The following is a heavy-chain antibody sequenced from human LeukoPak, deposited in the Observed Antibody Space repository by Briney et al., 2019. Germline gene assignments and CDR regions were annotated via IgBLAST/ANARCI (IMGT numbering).Heavy chain of an antibody. CDR3: AKDSHWILFDD. V-gene: IGHV3-23*01. CDR1: GFIISHYA. J-gene: IGHJ4*02. D-gene: IGHD2-2*03. Sequence: PGTSLRLSCAASGFIISHYAIHWVRQAPGKGLEWVSAMSSSDDGRYYADSVKGRFTISRDNSKNALYLQMNSLRDEDTAVYYCAKDSHWILFDDWGQGTLVTVSS. CDR2: MSSSDDGR.